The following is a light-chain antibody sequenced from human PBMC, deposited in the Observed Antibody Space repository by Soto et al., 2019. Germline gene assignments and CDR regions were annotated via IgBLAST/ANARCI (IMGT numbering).Light chain of an antibody. CDR1: QNINVW. CDR2: QAS. J-gene: IGKJ1*01. Sequence: DIQMIQSPSTLSASIGDRVTITCRASQNINVWLAWYQQKPGKAPKFLIYQASTLQSGVPSRFSGSGSGTEFTLTISSLQPDDFATYYCQQHEAYPRTFGQGTKVEIK. CDR3: QQHEAYPRT. V-gene: IGKV1-5*03.